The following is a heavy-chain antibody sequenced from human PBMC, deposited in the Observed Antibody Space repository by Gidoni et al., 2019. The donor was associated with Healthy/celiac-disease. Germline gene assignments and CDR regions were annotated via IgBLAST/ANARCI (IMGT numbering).Heavy chain of an antibody. CDR2: ISYDGSNK. CDR3: ARVRYSTLRYLYYGMDV. J-gene: IGHJ6*02. CDR1: GFPFSRSA. Sequence: QVQLVESGGGVVQPGRSLSLSCAASGFPFSRSAMHWVRQAPGKGLEWLAVISYDGSNKYYADSVKGRFTISRDNSKNTLYLQMNSLRAEDTAVYYCARVRYSTLRYLYYGMDVWGQGTTVTVSS. D-gene: IGHD6-13*01. V-gene: IGHV3-30*04.